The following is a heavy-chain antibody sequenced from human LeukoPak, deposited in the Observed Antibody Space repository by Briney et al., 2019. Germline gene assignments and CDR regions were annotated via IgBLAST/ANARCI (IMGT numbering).Heavy chain of an antibody. V-gene: IGHV3-30*03. D-gene: IGHD3-22*01. CDR3: ARDGGHYYDSSGYTNYYYYYMDV. Sequence: GGSLRLSCAASGFTFSSYGMHWVRQAPGKGLEWVAVISYDGSNKYYADSVKGRFTISRDNSKNTLYLQMNSLRAEDTAVYYCARDGGHYYDSSGYTNYYYYYMDVWGKGTTVTVSS. CDR1: GFTFSSYG. J-gene: IGHJ6*03. CDR2: ISYDGSNK.